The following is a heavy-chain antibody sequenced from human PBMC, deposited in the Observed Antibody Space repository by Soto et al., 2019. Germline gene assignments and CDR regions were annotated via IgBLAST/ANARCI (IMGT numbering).Heavy chain of an antibody. Sequence: KPSETLSLTCTVSGGSISSSSYYWGWIRQPPGKGLEWIGSIYYSGSAYYNPSLKSRVTISVDTSKNQFSLKLSSVTAADTAVYYCASPNPYYDFWSGYYHYRGQGTLVTVSS. CDR2: IYYSGSA. V-gene: IGHV4-39*01. CDR3: ASPNPYYDFWSGYYHY. CDR1: GGSISSSSYY. D-gene: IGHD3-3*01. J-gene: IGHJ4*02.